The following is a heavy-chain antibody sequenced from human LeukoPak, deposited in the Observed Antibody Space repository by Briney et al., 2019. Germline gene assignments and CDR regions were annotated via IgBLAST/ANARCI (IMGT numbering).Heavy chain of an antibody. D-gene: IGHD6-13*01. Sequence: ESLKLSCKGSGYSFTRYWIGWVRQMPGKGLEWMGIIYPDDSDTRYIPSFQGQVTISADKSISTAYLQWTSLKASDTAMYYCARRLVSSSWYYDYWAREPWSPSPQ. J-gene: IGHJ4*02. CDR1: GYSFTRYW. V-gene: IGHV5-51*01. CDR2: IYPDDSDT. CDR3: ARRLVSSSWYYDY.